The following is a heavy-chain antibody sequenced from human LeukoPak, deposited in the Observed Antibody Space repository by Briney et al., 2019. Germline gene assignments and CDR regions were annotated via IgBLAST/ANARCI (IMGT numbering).Heavy chain of an antibody. Sequence: PGGSLRLSCAASGFTVSSNYMSWVRQAPGKGLEWVSVIYSGGSTYYADSVKGRFTISRDNSKNTLYLQMNSLRAEDTAVYYCARSPYSSGWYGWFDPWGQGTLVTVSS. CDR1: GFTVSSNY. CDR3: ARSPYSSGWYGWFDP. D-gene: IGHD6-19*01. J-gene: IGHJ5*02. V-gene: IGHV3-53*01. CDR2: IYSGGST.